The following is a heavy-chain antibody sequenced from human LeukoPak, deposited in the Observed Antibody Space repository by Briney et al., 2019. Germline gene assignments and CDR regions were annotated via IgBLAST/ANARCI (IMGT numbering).Heavy chain of an antibody. Sequence: SETLSLTCTVSGGSISSHYWIWIRQPPGKGLEWIGYIYYSGSTNYNPSLKSRVTISVDTSKNQFSLKLSSVTAADTAVYYCARDSSGYPDYWGQGTLVTVSS. CDR3: ARDSSGYPDY. V-gene: IGHV4-59*11. CDR2: IYYSGST. J-gene: IGHJ4*02. CDR1: GGSISSHY. D-gene: IGHD3-22*01.